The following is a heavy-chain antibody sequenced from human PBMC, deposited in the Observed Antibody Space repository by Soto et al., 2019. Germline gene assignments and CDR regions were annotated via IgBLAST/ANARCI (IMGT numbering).Heavy chain of an antibody. CDR1: DDSVSSYY. CDR3: ARGVTMQVWFDP. Sequence: TSETLSLTCTFSDDSVSSYYLSWIRQPPGKGLEWIGYVYYSGSTNYNPSLKSRVTISVDTSKNQFSLKLNSVTAADTAVYYCARGVTMQVWFDPWGQGTLVTVSS. CDR2: VYYSGST. V-gene: IGHV4-59*02. D-gene: IGHD3-10*01. J-gene: IGHJ5*02.